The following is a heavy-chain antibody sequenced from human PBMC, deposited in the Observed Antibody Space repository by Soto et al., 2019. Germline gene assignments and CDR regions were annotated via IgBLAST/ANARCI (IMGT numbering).Heavy chain of an antibody. V-gene: IGHV1-58*01. J-gene: IGHJ4*02. Sequence: SVKVSCKASGFTFTSSAFQWVRQARGQRLEWIGWIAVGSGYTNYAQRFQDRVTLTRDMSTATTYMEMSRLTSEDTAIYYCAADATAWQQMVPSDYWGQGTLVTVSS. CDR3: AADATAWQQMVPSDY. CDR2: IAVGSGYT. D-gene: IGHD2-8*01. CDR1: GFTFTSSA.